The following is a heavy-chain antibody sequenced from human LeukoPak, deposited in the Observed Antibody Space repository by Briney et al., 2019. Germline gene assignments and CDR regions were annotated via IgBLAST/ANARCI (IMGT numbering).Heavy chain of an antibody. Sequence: PGGSLRLSCAASGFTFSSYAMHWVRQAPGKGLEWVAVISYDGSNKYYADSVKGRFTISRDNAKNSLYLQMNSLRAEDTAVYYCARDWYYDSSGYSLDYWGQGTLVTVSS. CDR2: ISYDGSNK. V-gene: IGHV3-30-3*01. J-gene: IGHJ4*02. CDR3: ARDWYYDSSGYSLDY. D-gene: IGHD3-22*01. CDR1: GFTFSSYA.